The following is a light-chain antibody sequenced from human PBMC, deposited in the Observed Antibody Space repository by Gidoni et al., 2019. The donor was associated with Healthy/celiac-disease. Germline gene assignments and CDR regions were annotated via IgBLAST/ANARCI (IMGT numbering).Light chain of an antibody. V-gene: IGKV3-11*01. CDR2: DAS. CDR3: QKRSNWPPMYT. J-gene: IGKJ2*01. Sequence: EIVLTQSPATLSLSPGEGATLSCRASQSVSSYLAWYQQKPGTAPRLLIYDASNRATGIPARFSGSGSGTDFTLTISSLEPEDFAVYSCQKRSNWPPMYTFGQGTKLEIK. CDR1: QSVSSY.